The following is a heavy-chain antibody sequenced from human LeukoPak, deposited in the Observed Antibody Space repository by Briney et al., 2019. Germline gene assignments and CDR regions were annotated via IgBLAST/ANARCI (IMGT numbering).Heavy chain of an antibody. V-gene: IGHV3-21*01. CDR3: ATGYTSGTRIDY. CDR1: GFTFSAFS. D-gene: IGHD6-19*01. CDR2: ISSSSSDI. J-gene: IGHJ4*02. Sequence: GGSLRLSCAASGFTFSAFSMNWVRQAPGKGLEWVSAISSSSSDIYYTDSVKGRFTISRDNANNFLYLQVSSLRAEDTAVYYCATGYTSGTRIDYWGQGALVSVSS.